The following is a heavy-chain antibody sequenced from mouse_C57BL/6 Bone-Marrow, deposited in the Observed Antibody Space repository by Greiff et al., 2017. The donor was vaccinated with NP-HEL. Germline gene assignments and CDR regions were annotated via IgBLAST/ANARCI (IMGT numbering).Heavy chain of an antibody. J-gene: IGHJ2*01. CDR3: ASFYCGNFY. V-gene: IGHV1-69*01. CDR2: IDPSDSYT. D-gene: IGHD2-1*01. Sequence: QVQLKQPGAELVMPGASVKLSCKASGYTFTSYWMHWVKQRPGQGLEWIGEIDPSDSYTNYNQKFKGKSTLTVDKSSSTAYMQLSSLTSEDSAVYYCASFYCGNFYWGQGTTLTVSS. CDR1: GYTFTSYW.